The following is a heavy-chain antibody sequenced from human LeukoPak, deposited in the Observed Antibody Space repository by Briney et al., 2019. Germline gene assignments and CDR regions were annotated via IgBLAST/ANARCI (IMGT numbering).Heavy chain of an antibody. J-gene: IGHJ4*02. V-gene: IGHV4-34*01. Sequence: SETLSLTCAVYGGSFSGYYWSWIRQPPGKGLEWIGEINHSGSTNYNPSLKSRVTTSVDTSKNQFSLKLSSVTAADAAVYYCAGGSSYYDVNHFDYWGQGTLVTVSS. D-gene: IGHD3-22*01. CDR2: INHSGST. CDR3: AGGSSYYDVNHFDY. CDR1: GGSFSGYY.